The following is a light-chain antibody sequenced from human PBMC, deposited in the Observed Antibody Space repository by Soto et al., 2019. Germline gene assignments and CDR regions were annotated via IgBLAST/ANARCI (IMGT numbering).Light chain of an antibody. CDR2: EVN. CDR1: SSDVGGYNY. V-gene: IGLV2-8*01. J-gene: IGLJ1*01. CDR3: SSYAGSSNV. Sequence: QSALTQPPSASGSPGQSVAISCTGTSSDVGGYNYVSWYQQHPGKAPKLMIYEVNKRPSGVPDRFSGSKSGNTASLTVSGRQAADEADYYCSSYAGSSNVFGTGTKVTVL.